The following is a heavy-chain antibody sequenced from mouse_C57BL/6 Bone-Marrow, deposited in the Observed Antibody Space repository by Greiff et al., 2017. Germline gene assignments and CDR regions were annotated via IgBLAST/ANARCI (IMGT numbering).Heavy chain of an antibody. CDR1: GYTFTSYW. V-gene: IGHV1-59*01. CDR3: ARGASSSPYWYIDV. D-gene: IGHD1-1*01. J-gene: IGHJ1*03. CDR2: IDPSDSYT. Sequence: QVQLQQPGAELVRPGTSVKLSCKASGYTFTSYWMHWVKQRPGQGLEWIGVIDPSDSYTNYNQKFKGKATLTVDTSSSTAYMQLSSLTSEDSAVYYCARGASSSPYWYIDVWGKGTTVTVSS.